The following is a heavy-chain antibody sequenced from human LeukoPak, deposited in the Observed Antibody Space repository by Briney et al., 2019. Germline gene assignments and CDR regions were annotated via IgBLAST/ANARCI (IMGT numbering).Heavy chain of an antibody. CDR1: GFTFSSYS. V-gene: IGHV3-21*01. CDR2: ISSSSSYI. CDR3: ARSFTEGPLIGY. Sequence: GGSLRLSCAASGFTFSSYSMNWVRQAPGKGLEWVSSISSSSSYIYYADSAKGRFTISRDNAKNSLYLQMNSLRAEDTAVYYCARSFTEGPLIGYWGQGTLVTVSS. J-gene: IGHJ4*02.